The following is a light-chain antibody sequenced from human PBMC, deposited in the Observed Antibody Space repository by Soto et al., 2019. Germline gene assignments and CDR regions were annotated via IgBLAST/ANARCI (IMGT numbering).Light chain of an antibody. CDR1: SGSLASNS. CDR2: EDN. Sequence: NFMLTQPHSVSESPGKTVTISCTGSSGSLASNSVQWYQQRPGSAPTTMIYEDNQRPSGVPDRFSGSIDSSSNSASLTISGLKTEDEADYYCQSYDATNHAVFGGGTQLTVL. J-gene: IGLJ7*01. CDR3: QSYDATNHAV. V-gene: IGLV6-57*02.